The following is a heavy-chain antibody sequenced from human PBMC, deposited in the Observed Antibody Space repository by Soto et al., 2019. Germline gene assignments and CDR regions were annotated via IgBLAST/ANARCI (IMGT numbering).Heavy chain of an antibody. Sequence: ASVKVSCKASGYTFTSYGISWVRQAPGQGLEWMGWISAYNGNTNYAQKLQGRVTMTTDTSTSTAYMELRSLRSDDTAVYYCARAEWELLGGYGMDVWGQGTTVTVSS. V-gene: IGHV1-18*01. D-gene: IGHD1-26*01. J-gene: IGHJ6*02. CDR3: ARAEWELLGGYGMDV. CDR2: ISAYNGNT. CDR1: GYTFTSYG.